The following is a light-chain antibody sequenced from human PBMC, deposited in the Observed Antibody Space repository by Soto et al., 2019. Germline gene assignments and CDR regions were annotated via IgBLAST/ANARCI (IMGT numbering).Light chain of an antibody. CDR3: SSYTSSSLYV. CDR1: SGDVGGYNH. J-gene: IGLJ1*01. Sequence: QSALTQPPSASGSLGQSVTISCTGTSGDVGGYNHVSWYQQHPGKAPKLMIYEVSNRPSGVSSRFSGSKSGNTASLTISGLQAEDEAVYHCSSYTSSSLYVFGTGTKLTVL. V-gene: IGLV2-14*03. CDR2: EVS.